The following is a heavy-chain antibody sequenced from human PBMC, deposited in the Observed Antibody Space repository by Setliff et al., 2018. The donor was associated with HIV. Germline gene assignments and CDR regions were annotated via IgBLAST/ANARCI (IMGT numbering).Heavy chain of an antibody. J-gene: IGHJ4*02. CDR2: ISSSSSYI. D-gene: IGHD6-6*01. V-gene: IGHV3-21*01. CDR3: ARGGISIAARPIDY. Sequence: PGGSLRLSCAASGFTFSTYRMNWVRQAPGRGLEWVSSISSSSSYIYYADSLKGRFTISRDNAKNSLFLQMHSLRAEDTAVYYCARGGISIAARPIDYWGQGTLVTVSS. CDR1: GFTFSTYR.